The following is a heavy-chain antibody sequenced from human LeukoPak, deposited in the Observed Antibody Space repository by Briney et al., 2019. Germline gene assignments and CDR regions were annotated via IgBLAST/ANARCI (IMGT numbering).Heavy chain of an antibody. CDR3: ARWLAAAASRFDP. Sequence: SETLSLTCTVSGGSISSGSYYWSWLRQPAGKGLEWIGRIYTSGSTNYNPSLKSRVTISVDTSKNQFSLKLSSVTAADTAVYYCARWLAAAASRFDPWGQGTLVTVSS. CDR1: GGSISSGSYY. J-gene: IGHJ5*02. D-gene: IGHD6-13*01. V-gene: IGHV4-61*02. CDR2: IYTSGST.